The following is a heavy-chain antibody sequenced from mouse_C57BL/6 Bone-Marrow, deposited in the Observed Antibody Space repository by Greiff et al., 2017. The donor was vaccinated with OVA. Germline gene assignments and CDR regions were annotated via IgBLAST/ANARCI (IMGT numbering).Heavy chain of an antibody. J-gene: IGHJ2*01. D-gene: IGHD2-5*01. V-gene: IGHV3-1*01. Sequence: EVQLQESGPGMVKPSQSLSLTCTVTGYSITSGYDWHWIRHFPGNKLEWMGYISYSGSTNYNPSLKSRISITHDTSKNHFFLKLNSVTTEDTATYYCARGAYYSNYEDYFDYWGQGTTLTVSS. CDR2: ISYSGST. CDR3: ARGAYYSNYEDYFDY. CDR1: GYSITSGYD.